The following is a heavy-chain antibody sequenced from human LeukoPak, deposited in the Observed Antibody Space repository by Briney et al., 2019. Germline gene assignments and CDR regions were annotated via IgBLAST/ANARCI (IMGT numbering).Heavy chain of an antibody. CDR1: GFTFSSYA. J-gene: IGHJ4*02. D-gene: IGHD3-22*01. V-gene: IGHV3-23*01. Sequence: GGSLRLSCAASGFTFSSYAMSWVRQAPGKGLEWVSSINGNGGRTYYADSVKGRFTISRDNAKNTLHLQMNSLRAEDTAVYYCVRDWGYDSSGYWQKYFDSWGQGTLVTVSS. CDR2: INGNGGRT. CDR3: VRDWGYDSSGYWQKYFDS.